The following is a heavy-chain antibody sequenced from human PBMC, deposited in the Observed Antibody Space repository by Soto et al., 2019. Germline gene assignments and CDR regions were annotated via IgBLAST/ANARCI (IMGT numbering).Heavy chain of an antibody. CDR2: IYWYDDK. V-gene: IGHV2-5*01. CDR3: ARSSWRFRSVDY. D-gene: IGHD3-3*01. Sequence: QITLKESGPTLVKPTQTLTLTCTLSGFSISTSGVVLGCLRKPPEKPLEWLALIYWYDDKRYSPSLKSRLTVTKDTSKNQVTMTMTNMYPVDTATYYCARSSWRFRSVDYWGQGTLVTVYS. J-gene: IGHJ4*02. CDR1: GFSISTSGVV.